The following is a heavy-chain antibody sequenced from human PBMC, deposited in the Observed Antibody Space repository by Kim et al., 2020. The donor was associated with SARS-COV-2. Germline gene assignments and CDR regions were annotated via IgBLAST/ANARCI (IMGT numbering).Heavy chain of an antibody. J-gene: IGHJ6*02. CDR2: INPNSGGT. V-gene: IGHV1-2*06. Sequence: ASVKVSCKASGYTFTGYYLHWVRQAPGQGLEWMGRINPNSGGTNYAQNFQGRVTMTRDTSISTAYMELSRLISDDTAGYYWAKALITITKDYTMDVWGQG. CDR1: GYTFTGYY. CDR3: AKALITITKDYTMDV. D-gene: IGHD3-9*01.